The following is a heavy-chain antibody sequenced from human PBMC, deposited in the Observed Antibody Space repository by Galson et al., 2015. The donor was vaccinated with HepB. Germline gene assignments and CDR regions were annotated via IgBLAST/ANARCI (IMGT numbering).Heavy chain of an antibody. J-gene: IGHJ2*01. V-gene: IGHV3-20*04. CDR3: VRDISWEQRKNHFWHFDL. D-gene: IGHD6-25*01. CDR2: STSYGADD. Sequence: SLRLSCAVSGFRIADFGMSWVRQGPGKGPEWVAGSTSYGADDRYGYAVVGRFTISRDNRKNSLYLEMNNLGAEDTALYYCVRDISWEQRKNHFWHFDLWGRGTLVIVSS. CDR1: GFRIADFG.